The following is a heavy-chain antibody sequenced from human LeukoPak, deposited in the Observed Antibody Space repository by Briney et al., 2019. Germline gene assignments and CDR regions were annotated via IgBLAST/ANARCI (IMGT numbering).Heavy chain of an antibody. CDR1: GDSIRSISYY. Sequence: SETLSLNCTVSGDSIRSISYYWGWIRQPPGKELEWIGYIYYTGNSYNNPSLKSRVTISIDTSKNQFSLMLNSVTDADTAVYYCARQSHYYYYMDVWGKGTSVTVSS. J-gene: IGHJ6*03. CDR2: IYYTGNS. CDR3: ARQSHYYYYMDV. V-gene: IGHV4-39*01.